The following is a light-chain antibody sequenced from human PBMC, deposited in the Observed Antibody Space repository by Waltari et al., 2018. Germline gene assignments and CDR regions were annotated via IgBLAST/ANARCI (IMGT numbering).Light chain of an antibody. CDR2: QDN. Sequence: SYELTQPPSVSVSPGQTASITCSGDKLGDKYACWYQQKPGQSPIRVIFQDNKRASGIPERFSGSNSGSTATLTISGTQTMDEADYYCQAWDSNAAVFGGGTKLTVL. V-gene: IGLV3-1*01. CDR1: KLGDKY. CDR3: QAWDSNAAV. J-gene: IGLJ2*01.